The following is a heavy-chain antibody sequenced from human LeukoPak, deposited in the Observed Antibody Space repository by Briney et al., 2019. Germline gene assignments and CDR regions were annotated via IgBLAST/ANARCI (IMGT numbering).Heavy chain of an antibody. D-gene: IGHD2-2*01. CDR3: ARAVIVVVPAANYMDV. CDR1: GYSFTGYY. CDR2: INPNSGGT. J-gene: IGHJ6*03. V-gene: IGHV1-2*02. Sequence: ASVKVSCKASGYSFTGYYMHWVRQAPGQGLEWMGWINPNSGGTNYAQKFQGRVTMTRDTSISTAYMELSRLRSDDTAVYYCARAVIVVVPAANYMDVWGKGTTVTVSS.